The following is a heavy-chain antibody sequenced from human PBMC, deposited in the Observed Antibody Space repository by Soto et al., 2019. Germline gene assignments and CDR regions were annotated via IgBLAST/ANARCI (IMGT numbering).Heavy chain of an antibody. J-gene: IGHJ6*02. CDR2: IDPSDSYT. CDR1: GYSFTSYW. V-gene: IGHV5-10-1*01. Sequence: RGESLKISCKGSGYSFTSYWISWVRQMPGKGLEWMGRIDPSDSYTNYSPFFQGHVTISADKSISTAYLQWSSLKASDTAMYYCASLRVATKLGYYYYGMDVWGQGTTVTVSS. CDR3: ASLRVATKLGYYYYGMDV. D-gene: IGHD5-12*01.